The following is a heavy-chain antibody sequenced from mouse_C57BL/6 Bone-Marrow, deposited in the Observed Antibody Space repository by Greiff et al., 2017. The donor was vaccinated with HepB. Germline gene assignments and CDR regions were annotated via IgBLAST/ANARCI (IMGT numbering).Heavy chain of an antibody. CDR2: INPYNGGT. CDR3: ARGGWLLQDY. CDR1: GYTFTDYY. Sequence: VQLQQSGPVLVKPGASVKMSCKASGYTFTDYYMNWVKQSHGKSLEWIGVINPYNGGTSYNQKFKGKATLTVDKSSSTAYMELNSLTSEDSAVYYCARGGWLLQDYWGQGTLVTVSA. D-gene: IGHD2-3*01. J-gene: IGHJ3*01. V-gene: IGHV1-19*01.